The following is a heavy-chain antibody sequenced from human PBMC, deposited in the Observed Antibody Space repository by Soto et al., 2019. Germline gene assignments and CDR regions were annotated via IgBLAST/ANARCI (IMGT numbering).Heavy chain of an antibody. D-gene: IGHD6-19*01. V-gene: IGHV4-4*02. CDR3: AREGGAGTYMGFDY. CDR1: GGSISTNNW. CDR2: IYHSGTT. J-gene: IGHJ4*02. Sequence: QVQLQESGPGVVKPLGTLALTCTVSGGSISTNNWWMWVHQSPEKGLEWIGEIYHSGTTNYNPSFNSRVTMSVDKSNHQFSLMLTSVTAEDTAIYYCAREGGAGTYMGFDYWGQGTLVTVSS.